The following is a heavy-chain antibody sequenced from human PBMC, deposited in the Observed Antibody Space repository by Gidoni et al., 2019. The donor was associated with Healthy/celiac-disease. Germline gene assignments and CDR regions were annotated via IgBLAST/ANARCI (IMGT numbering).Heavy chain of an antibody. J-gene: IGHJ6*02. D-gene: IGHD6-6*01. Sequence: QVQLVESGGGVVQPGRSLRLSCAASGFTFSSYGMHWVRQAPGKGLEWVAVIWYDGSNKYYADSVKGRFTISRDNSKNTLYLQMNSLRAEDTAVYYCARDRSSSSLAEINYYGMDVWGQGTTVTVSS. CDR2: IWYDGSNK. CDR1: GFTFSSYG. CDR3: ARDRSSSSLAEINYYGMDV. V-gene: IGHV3-33*01.